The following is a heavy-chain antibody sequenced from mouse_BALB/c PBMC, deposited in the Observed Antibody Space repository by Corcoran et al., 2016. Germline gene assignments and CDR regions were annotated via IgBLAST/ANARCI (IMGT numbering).Heavy chain of an antibody. CDR2: SNTYNDGT. CDR1: GYTFTSYV. V-gene: IGHV1S136*01. Sequence: EVQLQQSGPELVKPGATVKMSCKASGYTFTSYVMHWVKQKPGQGLEWIGYSNTYNDGTKYNEKFIGKATLTSDKSSSTAYMELSSLTSEDSAVYYWARISTTGGDYAMVYVGQGTSVTVSS. J-gene: IGHJ4*01. D-gene: IGHD2-14*01. CDR3: ARISTTGGDYAMVY.